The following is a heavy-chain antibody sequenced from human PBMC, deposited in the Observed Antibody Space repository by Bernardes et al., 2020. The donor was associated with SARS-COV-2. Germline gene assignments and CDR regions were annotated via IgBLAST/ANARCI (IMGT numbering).Heavy chain of an antibody. D-gene: IGHD3-22*01. V-gene: IGHV3-48*02. CDR1: GFTFSSYS. CDR3: ARVVENNSAYYSTPLDS. J-gene: IGHJ4*02. Sequence: GGSLSLSCAASGFTFSSYSMNWVRQAPGKGLEWVSYISSSSSAIYYAESVKGRFIISRDNAKNSLYLQMNSLRDGDTAVYYCARVVENNSAYYSTPLDSWGQGTLVTVSS. CDR2: ISSSSSAI.